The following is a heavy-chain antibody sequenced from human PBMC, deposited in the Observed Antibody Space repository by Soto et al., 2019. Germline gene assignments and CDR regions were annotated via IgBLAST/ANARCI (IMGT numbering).Heavy chain of an antibody. Sequence: SETLSLTCTVSGGSISSGDYYWSWIRQPPGKGLEWIGYIYYSGSTYYNPSLKSRVTISVDTSKNQFSLKLSSVTAADTAVYYCARGSLTSYYYDSSGYYPYYFDYWGQGTLVTVSS. CDR3: ARGSLTSYYYDSSGYYPYYFDY. J-gene: IGHJ4*02. D-gene: IGHD3-22*01. CDR1: GGSISSGDYY. CDR2: IYYSGST. V-gene: IGHV4-30-4*01.